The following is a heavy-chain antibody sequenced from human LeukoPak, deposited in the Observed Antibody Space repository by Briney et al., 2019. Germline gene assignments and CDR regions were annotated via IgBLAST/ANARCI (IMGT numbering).Heavy chain of an antibody. Sequence: GGSLRLSCAASGFTFSSYWMSWVRQAPGKGLEWEANIKQDGSEKYYVDSVKGRFTISRDNAKNSLYLQMNSLRAEDTAVYYCAREGYNYYDSSGYTGLDYWGQGTLVTVSS. D-gene: IGHD3-22*01. CDR2: IKQDGSEK. CDR1: GFTFSSYW. V-gene: IGHV3-7*01. CDR3: AREGYNYYDSSGYTGLDY. J-gene: IGHJ4*02.